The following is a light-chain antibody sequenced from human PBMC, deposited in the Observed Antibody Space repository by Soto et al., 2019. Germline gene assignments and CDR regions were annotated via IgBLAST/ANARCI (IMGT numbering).Light chain of an antibody. CDR2: DTS. Sequence: EIVVTQSPATLSGSPGERVTLSCRASQFASSRLAWYQQRPGQVPRLLIYDTSTRAPGITARFSGSGSGKEFTLTISSQQSEDFADYYCQEYLQWPPGMFGQGTTVDMK. V-gene: IGKV3-15*01. CDR3: QEYLQWPPGM. J-gene: IGKJ1*01. CDR1: QFASSR.